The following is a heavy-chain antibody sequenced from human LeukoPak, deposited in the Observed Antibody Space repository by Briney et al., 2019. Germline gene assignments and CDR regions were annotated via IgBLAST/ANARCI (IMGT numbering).Heavy chain of an antibody. J-gene: IGHJ4*02. CDR2: ISSSSSYT. Sequence: GRSLRLSCAASGFTFSDYYMSWIRQAPGKGLEWVSYISSSSSYTNYADSVKGRFTISRDNAKNSLYLQMNSLRAEDTAVYYCARAARSSSWYLMDYWGQGTLVTVSS. V-gene: IGHV3-11*06. D-gene: IGHD6-13*01. CDR1: GFTFSDYY. CDR3: ARAARSSSWYLMDY.